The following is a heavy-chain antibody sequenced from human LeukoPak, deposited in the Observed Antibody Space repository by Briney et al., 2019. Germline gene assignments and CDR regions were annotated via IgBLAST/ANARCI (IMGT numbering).Heavy chain of an antibody. CDR3: TTSRHDLASGIAAAGMDY. Sequence: PGGSLRLSCAASGFTFSDYYMSWIRQAPGKGLEWVSYISSSGSTIYYADSVKGRFTISRDNAKNSLYLQMNSLKTEDTAVYYCTTSRHDLASGIAAAGMDYWGQGTLVTVSS. D-gene: IGHD6-13*01. J-gene: IGHJ4*02. CDR1: GFTFSDYY. CDR2: ISSSGSTI. V-gene: IGHV3-11*01.